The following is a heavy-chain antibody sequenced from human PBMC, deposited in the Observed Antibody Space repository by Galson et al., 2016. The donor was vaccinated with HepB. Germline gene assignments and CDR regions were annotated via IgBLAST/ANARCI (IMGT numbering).Heavy chain of an antibody. CDR1: GFTFSSFS. CDR2: IHSSSSSTI. CDR3: ATYSGSYRLGY. J-gene: IGHJ4*02. V-gene: IGHV3-48*01. D-gene: IGHD1-26*01. Sequence: SLRLSCAASGFTFSSFSMNWVRQAPGKGLEWVSYIHSSSSSTIYYADSVKGRFTISRDNARNSLYLQMNSLRAEDTAVYYCATYSGSYRLGYWGQGTLVTVSS.